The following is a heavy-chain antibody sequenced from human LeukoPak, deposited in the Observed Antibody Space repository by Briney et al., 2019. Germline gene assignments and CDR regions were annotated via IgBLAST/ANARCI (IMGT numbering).Heavy chain of an antibody. CDR3: AKGMGGLADY. D-gene: IGHD2-15*01. CDR2: ISYDGSNK. CDR1: GFTFSSYA. V-gene: IGHV3-30*04. Sequence: GGSLRLSCAASGFTFSSYAMHWVRQAPGKGLEWVAVISYDGSNKYYADSVKGRFTISRDNSKNTLYLQMNSLRAEDTAVYYCAKGMGGLADYWGQGTLVTVSS. J-gene: IGHJ4*02.